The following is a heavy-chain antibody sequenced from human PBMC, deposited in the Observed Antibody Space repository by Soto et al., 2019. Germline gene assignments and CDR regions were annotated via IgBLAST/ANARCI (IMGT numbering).Heavy chain of an antibody. CDR1: GFIFGAYS. V-gene: IGHV3-23*01. CDR2: ISGSGSST. D-gene: IGHD1-1*01. CDR3: AIAWTST. Sequence: EVQLLASGGGLVQRGGSLKISCAASGFIFGAYSMTWLRQPPGKGLEWVSTISGSGSSTYYIDSVQGRFTISRDNSKNSLSLQMHSRRGDDTAVSYCAIAWTSTWGPGTMVSVSS. J-gene: IGHJ3*01.